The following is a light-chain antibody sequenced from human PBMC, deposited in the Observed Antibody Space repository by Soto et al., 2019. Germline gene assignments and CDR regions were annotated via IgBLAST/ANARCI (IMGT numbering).Light chain of an antibody. Sequence: DIPMTQSPSSLSASVGDRVTITCRASQSISSYLNWYQQKPGKAPKLLIYAASSLQSGVPSRFSGSGSGTDFTLTISSLQPEDFATYYCQQSYSNSYTFGQGTKLEIK. J-gene: IGKJ2*01. CDR1: QSISSY. CDR2: AAS. V-gene: IGKV1-39*01. CDR3: QQSYSNSYT.